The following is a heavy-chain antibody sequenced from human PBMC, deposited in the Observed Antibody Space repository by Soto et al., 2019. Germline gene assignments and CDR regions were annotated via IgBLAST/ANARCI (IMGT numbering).Heavy chain of an antibody. CDR2: IYHSGST. CDR3: ARTPIAAAGTD. J-gene: IGHJ4*02. CDR1: GGSISSSNW. D-gene: IGHD6-13*01. Sequence: SETLSLTCAVSGGSISSSNWLSWFRQPPGKGLEWIGEIYHSGSTNYNPSLKSRVTISVDKSKNQFSLKLSSVTAADTAVYYCARTPIAAAGTDWGQGTLVTVSS. V-gene: IGHV4-4*02.